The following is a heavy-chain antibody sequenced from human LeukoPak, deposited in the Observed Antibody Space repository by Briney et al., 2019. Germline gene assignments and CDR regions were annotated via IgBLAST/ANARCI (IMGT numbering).Heavy chain of an antibody. CDR1: GFTFSRYA. Sequence: GGSLRLSCAASGFTFSRYAMSWVRQAPGKGLEWVSAISVDGSNTYYADSVKGQFTISRDNSKNTLYLQMNSLSAKDTAVYYCAKSYDTSGRRAFDIWGQGTMVTVSS. D-gene: IGHD3-22*01. J-gene: IGHJ3*02. CDR3: AKSYDTSGRRAFDI. V-gene: IGHV3-23*01. CDR2: ISVDGSNT.